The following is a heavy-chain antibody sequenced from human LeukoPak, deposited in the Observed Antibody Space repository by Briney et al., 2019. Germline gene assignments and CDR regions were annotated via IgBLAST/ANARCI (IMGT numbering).Heavy chain of an antibody. Sequence: ASVKVSCKASGYTFTGYYAQWVRQAPGQGLEWMGWINPISGDTHYAPKFQGRVTMTRDTSISTAYMELSRLRSDDTAVYYCARGGYDSSEGDYWGQGTLVTVSS. CDR2: INPISGDT. J-gene: IGHJ4*02. CDR3: ARGGYDSSEGDY. D-gene: IGHD3-22*01. CDR1: GYTFTGYY. V-gene: IGHV1-2*02.